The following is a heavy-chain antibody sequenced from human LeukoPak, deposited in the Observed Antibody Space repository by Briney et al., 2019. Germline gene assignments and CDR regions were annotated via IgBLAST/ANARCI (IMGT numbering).Heavy chain of an antibody. J-gene: IGHJ4*02. V-gene: IGHV3-48*04. Sequence: GGSLRLSYAASGFTFSRNNLNWVRQAPGKGLEWISYISFSSDMIYYADSVKGRFTISRDNAKNSLYLQINSLRAEHTAVYYCARVPVGSDGTCFDSWGQGTLVS. D-gene: IGHD6-13*01. CDR3: ARVPVGSDGTCFDS. CDR1: GFTFSRNN. CDR2: ISFSSDMI.